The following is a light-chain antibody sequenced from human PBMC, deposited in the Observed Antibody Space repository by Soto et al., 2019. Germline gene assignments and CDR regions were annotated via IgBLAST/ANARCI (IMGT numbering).Light chain of an antibody. V-gene: IGKV3-20*01. CDR2: GAS. J-gene: IGKJ1*01. CDR3: QQYGSSPRT. CDR1: QSLSRSS. Sequence: EIVLTQSPGTLSLSPGYRSTLSCRASQSLSRSSLAWYQQKPGRAPRLLIYGASSRATGIPDRFSGSGSGTDFTLTISRPEPEDFAVYYCQQYGSSPRTFGQGTTGDIK.